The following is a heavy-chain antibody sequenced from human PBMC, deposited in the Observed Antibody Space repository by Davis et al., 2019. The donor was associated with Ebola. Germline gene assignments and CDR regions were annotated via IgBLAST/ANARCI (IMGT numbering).Heavy chain of an antibody. V-gene: IGHV5-51*01. J-gene: IGHJ4*02. Sequence: GESLKISCKGSGYSFTSYWIGWVRQMPGKGLEWMGIIYPGDSDTRYSPSFQGQVTISADKSINTAYLQWNSLKASDTATYYCARHGCSGGGCYDENFDYWGQGTLVTVSS. D-gene: IGHD2-15*01. CDR2: IYPGDSDT. CDR3: ARHGCSGGGCYDENFDY. CDR1: GYSFTSYW.